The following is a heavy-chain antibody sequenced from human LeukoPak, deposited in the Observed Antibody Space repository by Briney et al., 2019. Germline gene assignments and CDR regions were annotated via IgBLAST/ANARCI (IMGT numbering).Heavy chain of an antibody. D-gene: IGHD2-2*01. J-gene: IGHJ6*03. Sequence: PGGSLRLSCAASGFTLSSYAMSWVRQAPGKGLEWVSAISDSGNTYHADSVKGRFTISRDSSKNTLFLQMNRLRPEDAAVYYCAKSLESTNYYYHMDVWGKGTTVTISS. V-gene: IGHV3-23*01. CDR1: GFTLSSYA. CDR2: ISDSGNT. CDR3: AKSLESTNYYYHMDV.